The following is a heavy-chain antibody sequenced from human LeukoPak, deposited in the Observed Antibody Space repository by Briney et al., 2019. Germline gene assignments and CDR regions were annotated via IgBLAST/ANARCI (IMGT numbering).Heavy chain of an antibody. CDR1: GYTFTGYF. V-gene: IGHV1-2*02. Sequence: ASVKVSCKASGYTFTGYFMHWVRQAPGQGLEWMRWINPNSGGTNYAQKFQGRVTMTRETSISTAYMELSRLRSDDTAVYSCARAGILYYGSGRYYNGCGQGTLVTVSS. J-gene: IGHJ4*02. CDR2: INPNSGGT. D-gene: IGHD3-10*01. CDR3: ARAGILYYGSGRYYNG.